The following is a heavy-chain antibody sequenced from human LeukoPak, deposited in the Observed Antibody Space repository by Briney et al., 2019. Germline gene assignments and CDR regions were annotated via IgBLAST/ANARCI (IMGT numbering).Heavy chain of an antibody. CDR1: TFTFSDYG. CDR2: VSNSGGST. J-gene: IGHJ4*02. CDR3: AKGYCVNDKCSNYDY. Sequence: GGSLRLSCVGSTFTFSDYGMHWIRQAPGKGLEWVSVVSNSGGSTYYADSVKGRFTISRDNSKNTMYLQMNSLRAEDTAVYYCAKGYCVNDKCSNYDYWGQGTLVTVSS. D-gene: IGHD2-8*01. V-gene: IGHV3-23*01.